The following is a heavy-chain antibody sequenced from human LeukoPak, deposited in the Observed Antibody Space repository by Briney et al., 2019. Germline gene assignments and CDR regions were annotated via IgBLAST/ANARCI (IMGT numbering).Heavy chain of an antibody. V-gene: IGHV1-3*01. Sequence: GASVKVSCKASGYTFTSYAMHWVRQAPGQRLEWMGWTNAGNGNTKYSQKFQGRVTITADESTSTAYMELSSLRSEDTAVYYCAGAPVYDFWSGYSGHYGMDVWGQGTTVTVSS. D-gene: IGHD3-3*01. CDR3: AGAPVYDFWSGYSGHYGMDV. CDR1: GYTFTSYA. J-gene: IGHJ6*02. CDR2: TNAGNGNT.